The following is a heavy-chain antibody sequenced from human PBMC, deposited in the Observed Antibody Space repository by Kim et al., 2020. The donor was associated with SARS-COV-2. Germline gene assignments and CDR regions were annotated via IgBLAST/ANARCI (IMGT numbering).Heavy chain of an antibody. V-gene: IGHV3-23*01. CDR1: GFTFSSYA. J-gene: IGHJ4*02. CDR2: ISGSGGST. CDR3: AKAGQKGPYGDPPGAY. Sequence: GSLRLSCAASGFTFSSYAMGWVRQAPGKGLEWVSAISGSGGSTYYADSVKGRFTISRDNSKNTLYLQMNSLRAEDTAVYYCAKAGQKGPYGDPPGAYWGQGTLVTVSS. D-gene: IGHD4-17*01.